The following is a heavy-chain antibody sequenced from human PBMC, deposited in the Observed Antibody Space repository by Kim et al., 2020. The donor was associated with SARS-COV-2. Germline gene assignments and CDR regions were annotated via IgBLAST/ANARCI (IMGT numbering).Heavy chain of an antibody. J-gene: IGHJ4*02. V-gene: IGHV4-39*07. CDR1: GGSISSSSYY. CDR2: IYYSGST. D-gene: IGHD1-26*01. Sequence: SETLSLTCTVSGGSISSSSYYWGWIRQPPGKGLEWIGSIYYSGSTYYNPSLKSRVTISVDTSKNQFSLKLSSVTAADTAVYYCARGGVVGATFDYWGQGT. CDR3: ARGGVVGATFDY.